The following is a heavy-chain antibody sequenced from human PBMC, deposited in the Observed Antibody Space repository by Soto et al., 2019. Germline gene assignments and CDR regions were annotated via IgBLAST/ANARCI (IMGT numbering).Heavy chain of an antibody. CDR2: IIPIFGTA. D-gene: IGHD6-19*01. CDR3: ARDQKQWLANCFDP. CDR1: GGTFSSYA. Sequence: SVKVSCKASGGTFSSYAISWVRQAPGQGLEWMGGIIPIFGTANYAQKFQGRVTITADKSTSTAYMELSSLRSEDTAVYYCARDQKQWLANCFDPCGQGTLVIVSS. V-gene: IGHV1-69*06. J-gene: IGHJ5*01.